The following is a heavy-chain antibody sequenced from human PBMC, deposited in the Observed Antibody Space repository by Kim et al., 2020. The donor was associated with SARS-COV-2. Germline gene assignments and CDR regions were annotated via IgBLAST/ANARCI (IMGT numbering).Heavy chain of an antibody. V-gene: IGHV4-59*13. CDR1: GGSISSYY. CDR2: IYYSGST. J-gene: IGHJ4*02. Sequence: SETLSLTCTVSGGSISSYYWSWIRQPPGKGLEWIGYIYYSGSTNYNPSLKSRVTISVDTSKNQFSLKLSSVTAADTAVYYCAREGRTYYDILTGYSRRLRAFDYWGQGTLVTVSS. D-gene: IGHD3-9*01. CDR3: AREGRTYYDILTGYSRRLRAFDY.